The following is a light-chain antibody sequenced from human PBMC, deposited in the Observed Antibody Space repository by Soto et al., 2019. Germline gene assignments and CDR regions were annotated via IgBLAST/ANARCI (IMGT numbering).Light chain of an antibody. CDR1: SSNIGTNT. CDR3: ATWDDSLNGVI. CDR2: SNN. V-gene: IGLV1-44*01. J-gene: IGLJ2*01. Sequence: QSVLTQPPSASGTPGQRVTISCSGTSSNIGTNTVNWYQQLPGTAPKYLIHSNNHRPSGVADRFSASKSCTSASLAISGLQYEDEADYYCATWDDSLNGVIFGGGTKLTVL.